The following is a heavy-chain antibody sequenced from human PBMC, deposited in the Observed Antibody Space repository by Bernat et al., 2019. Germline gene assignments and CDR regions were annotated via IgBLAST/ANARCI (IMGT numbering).Heavy chain of an antibody. V-gene: IGHV4-31*03. CDR1: GGSISSGGYY. CDR3: ARRQRITIFGVASNWFDP. CDR2: IYYSGST. J-gene: IGHJ5*02. Sequence: QVQLQESGPGLVKPSQTLSLTCTVSGGSISSGGYYWSWIRQHPGKGLEWIGYIYYSGSTYYNPSLKSRVTISVDTSKNQFSLKLSSVTAADTAVYYCARRQRITIFGVASNWFDPWGQGTLVIVSS. D-gene: IGHD3-3*01.